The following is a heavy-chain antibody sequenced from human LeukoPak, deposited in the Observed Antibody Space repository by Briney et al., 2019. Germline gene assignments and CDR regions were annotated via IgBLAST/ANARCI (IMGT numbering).Heavy chain of an antibody. CDR2: ISSSSSYT. Sequence: GGSLRLSCAACGFTFSDYYMSWIRQAPGKGLEWVSYISSSSSYTNYADSVKGRFTISKDNAKNSLYLQMNSLRAEDTAVYYCARDQNSRIDYWGQGTLVTVSS. CDR1: GFTFSDYY. D-gene: IGHD6-13*01. J-gene: IGHJ4*02. CDR3: ARDQNSRIDY. V-gene: IGHV3-11*06.